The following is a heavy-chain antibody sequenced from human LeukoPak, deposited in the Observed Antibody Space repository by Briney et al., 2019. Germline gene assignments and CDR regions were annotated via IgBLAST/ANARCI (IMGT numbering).Heavy chain of an antibody. D-gene: IGHD6-19*01. CDR3: AKDLPSNMAVASYYFDY. J-gene: IGHJ4*02. Sequence: RGSTHYADPVKGRFTISRDNSKNTLYLQMNSLRGEDTAEYYCAKDLPSNMAVASYYFDYWGQGTLVTVSS. V-gene: IGHV3-23*01. CDR2: RGST.